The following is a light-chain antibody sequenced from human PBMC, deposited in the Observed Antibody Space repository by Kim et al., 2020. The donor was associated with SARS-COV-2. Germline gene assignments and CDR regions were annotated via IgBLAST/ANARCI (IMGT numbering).Light chain of an antibody. CDR3: QSYDSSNRV. J-gene: IGLJ3*02. CDR2: EDN. CDR1: SGSIASNY. Sequence: NFMLTQPHSVSESPGKTVTISCTRSSGSIASNYVQWYQQRPGSAPTTVIYEDNQRPSGVPDRFSGSIDSSSNSASLTISGLKTEDEADYYCQSYDSSNRVFCGGTQLTVL. V-gene: IGLV6-57*04.